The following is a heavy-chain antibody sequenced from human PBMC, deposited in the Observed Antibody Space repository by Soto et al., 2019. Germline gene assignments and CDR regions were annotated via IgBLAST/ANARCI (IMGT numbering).Heavy chain of an antibody. CDR1: GGSIIGHY. D-gene: IGHD1-1*01. Sequence: SETLSLTCIFSGGSIIGHYWSCIRHRPGKVLYFIGYIYYILITNYNPSLKSRVTISVDTAQNQFSLKLSSVTAADTAVYYCARGRESYNWNDMGYWGQGTLVTVSS. V-gene: IGHV4-59*11. CDR3: ARGRESYNWNDMGY. CDR2: IYYILIT. J-gene: IGHJ4*02.